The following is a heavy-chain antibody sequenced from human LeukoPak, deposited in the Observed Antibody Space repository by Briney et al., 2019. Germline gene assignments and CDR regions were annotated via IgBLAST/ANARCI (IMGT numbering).Heavy chain of an antibody. J-gene: IGHJ4*02. V-gene: IGHV4-31*03. Sequence: SETLSLTCTVSGGSISSGGYYWSWIRQHPGKGLEWIGYIYYSGSTYYNPSLKSRVTISVDTSKNQFSLKLSSATAADTAVYYCARYCSGGSCYSGFDYWGQGTLVTVSS. CDR1: GGSISSGGYY. D-gene: IGHD2-15*01. CDR2: IYYSGST. CDR3: ARYCSGGSCYSGFDY.